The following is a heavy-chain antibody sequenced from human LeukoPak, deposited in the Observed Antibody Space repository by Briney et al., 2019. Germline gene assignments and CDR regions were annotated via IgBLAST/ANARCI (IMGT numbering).Heavy chain of an antibody. D-gene: IGHD3-16*01. Sequence: ASVKVSCKASGGTFSIYAISWVRQAPGQGLEWMGGIIPIFGTADYAQKFQGRVTITTDESTSTAYMELSSLRSEDTAVYYCARWKETDIGGFDYWGQGTLVTVSS. CDR2: IIPIFGTA. V-gene: IGHV1-69*05. J-gene: IGHJ4*02. CDR1: GGTFSIYA. CDR3: ARWKETDIGGFDY.